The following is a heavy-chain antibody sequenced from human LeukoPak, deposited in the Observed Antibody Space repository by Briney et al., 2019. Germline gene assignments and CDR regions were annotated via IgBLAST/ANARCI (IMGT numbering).Heavy chain of an antibody. J-gene: IGHJ3*02. CDR2: ITTTAITT. Sequence: GGPLRLSCAASGITFSTYEMNWGRKGPGKGLEGSSYITTTAITTYSTDCVKCRFNISRDNAKNSRYLQMHSLRAEDTAVYLCARGGFVFDIWGQGTVVTVSS. V-gene: IGHV3-48*03. CDR3: ARGGFVFDI. CDR1: GITFSTYE. D-gene: IGHD3-10*01.